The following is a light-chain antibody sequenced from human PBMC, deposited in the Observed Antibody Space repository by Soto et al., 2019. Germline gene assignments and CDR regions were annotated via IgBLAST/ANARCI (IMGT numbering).Light chain of an antibody. CDR1: QRVNTD. CDR2: GIS. J-gene: IGKJ1*01. V-gene: IGKV3-20*01. CDR3: QQYVTSSPRT. Sequence: EIVLTQFPGTLSLSPGERATLSCRASQRVNTDLAWYQQKPGQAPRLLMYGISRRATGIPDRFSGSGSGTDFTLTITRLEPEDFAVYYCQQYVTSSPRTFGQGTKVDIK.